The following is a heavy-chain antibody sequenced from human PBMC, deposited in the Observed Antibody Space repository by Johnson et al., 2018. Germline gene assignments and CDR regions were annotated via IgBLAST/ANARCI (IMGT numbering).Heavy chain of an antibody. CDR1: GASISSSNW. D-gene: IGHD5-12*01. CDR3: ARDNEFQFNSRGSVGLALDI. V-gene: IGHV4-4*02. CDR2: VYHSGST. J-gene: IGHJ3*02. Sequence: QVQLQESGPGLVKPSETLSLTCGVSGASISSSNWWSWVRQSPGKGLEWIGEVYHSGSTKYNPSLQSRVTVSVDESKNQFSLKLKSVTAADTAVYYCARDNEFQFNSRGSVGLALDIWGQGTMVFVSS.